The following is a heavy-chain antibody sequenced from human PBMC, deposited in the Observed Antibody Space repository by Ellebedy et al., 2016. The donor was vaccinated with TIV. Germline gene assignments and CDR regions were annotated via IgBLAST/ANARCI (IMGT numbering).Heavy chain of an antibody. J-gene: IGHJ6*02. CDR2: ISSSSSYI. CDR1: GFTFSSYS. V-gene: IGHV3-21*01. Sequence: GESLKISXAASGFTFSSYSMNWVRQAPGKGLEWVSSISSSSSYIYYADSVKGRFTISRYNAKNSLYLQMNSLRAEDTAVYYCARNFVAISSYYYGMDVWGQGTTVTVSS. D-gene: IGHD3-9*01. CDR3: ARNFVAISSYYYGMDV.